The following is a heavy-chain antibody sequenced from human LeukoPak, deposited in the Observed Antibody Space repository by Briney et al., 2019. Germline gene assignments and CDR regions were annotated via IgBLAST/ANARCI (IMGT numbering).Heavy chain of an antibody. V-gene: IGHV3-30*02. CDR1: GFTFSSYG. CDR3: AKDGSHCSSTSCYGGYFDY. CDR2: IRCDGSNK. D-gene: IGHD2-2*01. Sequence: PGGSLRLSCAASGFTFSSYGMHWVRQAPGKGLEWVAFIRCDGSNKYYADSVKGRFTISRDNSKNTLYLQMNSLRAEDTAVYYCAKDGSHCSSTSCYGGYFDYWGQGTLVTVSS. J-gene: IGHJ4*02.